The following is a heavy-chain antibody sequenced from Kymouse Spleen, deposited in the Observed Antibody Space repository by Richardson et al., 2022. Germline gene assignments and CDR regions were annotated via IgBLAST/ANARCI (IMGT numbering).Heavy chain of an antibody. J-gene: IGHJ4*02. V-gene: IGHV3-9*01. Sequence: EVQLVESGGGLVQPGRSLRLSCAASGFTFDDYAMHWVRQAPGKGLEWVSGISWNSGSIGYADSVKGRFTISRDNAKNSLYLQMNSLRAEDTALYYCAKDIGATAIIFDYWGQGTLVTVSS. D-gene: IGHD2-21*02. CDR1: GFTFDDYA. CDR2: ISWNSGSI. CDR3: AKDIGATAIIFDY.